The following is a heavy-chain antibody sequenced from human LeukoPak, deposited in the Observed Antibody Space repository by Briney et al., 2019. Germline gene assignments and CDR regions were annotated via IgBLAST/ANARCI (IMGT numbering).Heavy chain of an antibody. CDR1: GGSISSGGYS. CDR3: ASGGRDCSGGSCYRNWFDP. D-gene: IGHD2-15*01. V-gene: IGHV4-30-2*01. CDR2: IYHSGST. J-gene: IGHJ5*02. Sequence: SETLSLTCAVSGGSISSGGYSWSWIRQPPGKGLEWIGYIYHSGSTYYNPSLKSRVTISVDRSKNQFSLKLSSVTAADTAVYYCASGGRDCSGGSCYRNWFDPWGQGTLVTVSS.